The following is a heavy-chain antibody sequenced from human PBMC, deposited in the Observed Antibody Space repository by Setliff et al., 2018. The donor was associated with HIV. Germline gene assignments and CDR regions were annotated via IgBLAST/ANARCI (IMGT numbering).Heavy chain of an antibody. Sequence: GGSLRLSCVGSGFTFNDYHISWIRQAPGKGLEWISYIGSLGDKEYADSVKGRFTISRDSARKSVYLQIDSLRAEDTAVYYCARDHGYDLDYFDYWGQGTLVTVSS. CDR3: ARDHGYDLDYFDY. D-gene: IGHD5-12*01. CDR1: GFTFNDYH. J-gene: IGHJ4*02. CDR2: IGSLGDK. V-gene: IGHV3-11*05.